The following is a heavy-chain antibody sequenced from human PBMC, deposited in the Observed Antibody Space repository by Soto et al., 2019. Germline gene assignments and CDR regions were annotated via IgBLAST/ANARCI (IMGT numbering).Heavy chain of an antibody. D-gene: IGHD6-13*01. V-gene: IGHV6-1*01. J-gene: IGHJ6*02. CDR1: VDSVSGNSAA. Sequence: SQTLLLTSAISVDSVSGNSAALNWIRQSPSRRLEWLGRTYYRSKWYNDYAVSVKSRITINPDTSKNQFPLQLNSVTPEDTAVYYCARVIAADPRGWLYYYYGMDVWGQGTTVTVSS. CDR2: TYYRSKWYN. CDR3: ARVIAADPRGWLYYYYGMDV.